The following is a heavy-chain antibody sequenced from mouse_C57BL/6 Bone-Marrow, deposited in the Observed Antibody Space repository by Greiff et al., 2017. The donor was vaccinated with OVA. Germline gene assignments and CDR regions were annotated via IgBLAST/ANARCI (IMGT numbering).Heavy chain of an antibody. V-gene: IGHV1-72*01. Sequence: QVQLQQPGAELVKPGASVKLSCKASGYTFTSYWMHWVKQRPGRGLEWIGRIDPNSGGTKYNEKFKSKATLTVDKPSSTADMQLSSLTSEDSAVYYCARSLFITTVVATGKNYWGQGTTLTVSS. CDR3: ARSLFITTVVATGKNY. CDR1: GYTFTSYW. CDR2: IDPNSGGT. J-gene: IGHJ2*01. D-gene: IGHD1-1*01.